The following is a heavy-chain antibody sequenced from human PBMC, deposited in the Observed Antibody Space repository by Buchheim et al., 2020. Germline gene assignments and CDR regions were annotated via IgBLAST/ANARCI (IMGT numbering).Heavy chain of an antibody. J-gene: IGHJ4*02. CDR3: ARDEVRIGAGHFDY. CDR1: GFTFCSSG. D-gene: IGHD4/OR15-4a*01. V-gene: IGHV3-33*01. Sequence: QVQLVESGGGVVQPGRSLRLSCAASGFTFCSSGMHWVRQAPGKGLEWVAVIWYDGRNKYYADSVKGRFTISRDNSKHTLYLQMNSLRAEDTAVYSCARDEVRIGAGHFDYWGQGTL. CDR2: IWYDGRNK.